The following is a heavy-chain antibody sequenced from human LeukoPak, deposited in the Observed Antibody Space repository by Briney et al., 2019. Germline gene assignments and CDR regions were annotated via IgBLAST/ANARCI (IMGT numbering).Heavy chain of an antibody. J-gene: IGHJ4*02. V-gene: IGHV3-30-3*01. CDR3: AKVPGSGWYQGFDY. CDR1: GFTFSSYA. CDR2: ISYDGSNK. D-gene: IGHD6-19*01. Sequence: GRSLRLSCAASGFTFSSYAMRWVRQAPGKGLEWVAVISYDGSNKYYADSVKGRFTISRDNAKNTLYLQVNSLRAEDTAIYYCAKVPGSGWYQGFDYWGQGTLVTVSS.